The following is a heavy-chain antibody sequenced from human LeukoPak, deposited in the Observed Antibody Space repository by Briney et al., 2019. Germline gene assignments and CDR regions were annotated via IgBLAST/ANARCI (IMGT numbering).Heavy chain of an antibody. CDR2: IDHSGST. CDR1: GGSISGYY. D-gene: IGHD6-6*01. V-gene: IGHV4-34*01. CDR3: ARRKAARGPFDY. J-gene: IGHJ4*02. Sequence: SETLSLTCTVSGGSISGYYWSWIRQPPGKGLEWIGEIDHSGSTNYNPSLKSRVTISVDTSKNQFSLKLSSVTAADTAVYYCARRKAARGPFDYWGQGTLVTVSS.